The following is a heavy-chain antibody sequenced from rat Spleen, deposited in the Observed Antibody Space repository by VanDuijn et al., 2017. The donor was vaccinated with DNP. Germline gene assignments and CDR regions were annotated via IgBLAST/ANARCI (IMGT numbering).Heavy chain of an antibody. Sequence: EVQLVESGGGLVQPGRSLKLSCAASGFTFSDYYMAWVRQAPTKGLEWVASITYVGGNTYYRDSVKGRFTISRDNAKSSLYLQMDSLRSEDTATYYCARPDYWGQGVMVTVSS. J-gene: IGHJ2*01. CDR3: ARPDY. CDR1: GFTFSDYY. V-gene: IGHV5-20*01. CDR2: ITYVGGNT.